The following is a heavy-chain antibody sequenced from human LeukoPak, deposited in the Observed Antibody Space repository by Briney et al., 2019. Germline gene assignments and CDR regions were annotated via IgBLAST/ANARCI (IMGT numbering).Heavy chain of an antibody. J-gene: IGHJ4*02. CDR1: GFPLSSYA. V-gene: IGHV3-30*04. CDR3: ARTTSGSYPDY. CDR2: IPYDGRHK. D-gene: IGHD1-26*01. Sequence: GGSLILSCAASGFPLSSYAMPWVRRARGKGREWVEVIPYDGRHKYYADSVKGRFTISRDNSKNTLYLQMNSLRAEDTAVYYCARTTSGSYPDYWGQGTLVTVSS.